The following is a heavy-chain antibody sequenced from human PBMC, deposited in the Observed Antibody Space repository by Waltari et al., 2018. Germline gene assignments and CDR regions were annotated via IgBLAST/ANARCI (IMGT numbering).Heavy chain of an antibody. CDR1: GYTFTSYD. Sequence: QVQMVQSGAEVKKPGASVKVSCKASGYTFTSYDINWVRKATGQGLEWMGWMNPNSGNKGYAQKFQGRVTMPMNTSRSTAYMELSSLRSEDTAVYYCARVPYCSGGSCYEFQHCGQGTLVTVSS. CDR3: ARVPYCSGGSCYEFQH. D-gene: IGHD2-15*01. CDR2: MNPNSGNK. J-gene: IGHJ1*01. V-gene: IGHV1-8*01.